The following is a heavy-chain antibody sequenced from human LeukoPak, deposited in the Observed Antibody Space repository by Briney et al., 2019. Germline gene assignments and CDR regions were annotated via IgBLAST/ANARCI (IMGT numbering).Heavy chain of an antibody. V-gene: IGHV4-59*11. Sequence: PSETLSLTCSVSGDSISSHDWTWIRQPPGKGLEWIGDIHYSGTTNYNPSLKSRITTSLDTSKNQFSLKLNSVTAADTAVYYCARGGWSLDYWGQGTLVTVSS. CDR2: IHYSGTT. J-gene: IGHJ4*02. D-gene: IGHD6-19*01. CDR3: ARGGWSLDY. CDR1: GDSISSHD.